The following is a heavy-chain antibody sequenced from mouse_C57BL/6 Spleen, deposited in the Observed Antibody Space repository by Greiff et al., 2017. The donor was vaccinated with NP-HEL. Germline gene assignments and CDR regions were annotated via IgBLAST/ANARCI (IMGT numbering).Heavy chain of an antibody. D-gene: IGHD2-2*01. CDR2: IYPGDGDT. J-gene: IGHJ2*01. V-gene: IGHV1-80*01. CDR1: GYAFSSYW. CDR3: ARSPPICYGYDAFDC. Sequence: QVQLQQSGAELVKPGASVKISCKASGYAFSSYWMNWVKQRPGKGLEWIGQIYPGDGDTNYNGKFKGKATLTADKSSSTAYMQLSSLTSEDSAVYFCARSPPICYGYDAFDCWGQGTTLTVSS.